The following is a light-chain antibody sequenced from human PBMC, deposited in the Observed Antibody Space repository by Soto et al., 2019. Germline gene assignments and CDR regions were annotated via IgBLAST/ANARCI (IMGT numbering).Light chain of an antibody. V-gene: IGLV2-11*01. CDR3: CSYAGSYTLYV. CDR2: DVS. Sequence: QSALTHPRSLSGSPVQSVTISCTGTSSDVGGYNYVSWYQQHPGKAPKLMIYDVSKRPSGVPDRFSGSKSGNTASLTISGLQAEDEADYYCCSYAGSYTLYVFGTGTKVTVL. J-gene: IGLJ1*01. CDR1: SSDVGGYNY.